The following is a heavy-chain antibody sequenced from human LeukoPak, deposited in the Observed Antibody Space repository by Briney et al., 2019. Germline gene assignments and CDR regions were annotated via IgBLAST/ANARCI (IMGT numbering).Heavy chain of an antibody. CDR1: GGSFSGYY. CDR2: INHSGST. CDR3: ARGFGYCSGGSCSLDP. J-gene: IGHJ5*02. V-gene: IGHV4-34*01. Sequence: SETLSLTCAVYGGSFSGYYWSWIRQPPGKGLEWIGEINHSGSTNYNPSLKSRVTISVDTSKNQFSLKLSSVTAADTAVYYCARGFGYCSGGSCSLDPWGQGTLVTVSS. D-gene: IGHD2-15*01.